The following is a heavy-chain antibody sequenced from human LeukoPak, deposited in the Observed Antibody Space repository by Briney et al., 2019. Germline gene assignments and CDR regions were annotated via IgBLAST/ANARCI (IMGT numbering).Heavy chain of an antibody. CDR3: AQRGGLDY. V-gene: IGHV3-30*04. CDR1: GFTFSRFA. D-gene: IGHD3-16*01. J-gene: IGHJ4*02. Sequence: GGSLRLSCAASGFTFSRFAMHWVRQAPGKGLEWAAVILFDGSNKYYADSVKGRFTISRDNSKNTLYLQMNSLRAADTAVYYCAQRGGLDYWGQGTLVTVSS. CDR2: ILFDGSNK.